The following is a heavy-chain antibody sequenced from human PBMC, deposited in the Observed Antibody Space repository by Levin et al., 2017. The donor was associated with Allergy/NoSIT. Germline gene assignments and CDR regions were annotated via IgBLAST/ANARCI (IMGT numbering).Heavy chain of an antibody. CDR3: ANGFSGHDYGGTTFDY. J-gene: IGHJ4*02. V-gene: IGHV3-30*18. CDR1: GFTFSSYG. CDR2: ISYDGSNK. Sequence: GGSLRLSCAASGFTFSSYGMHWVRQAPGKGLEWVAVISYDGSNKYYADSVKGRFTISRDNSKNTLYLQMNSLRAEDTAVYYCANGFSGHDYGGTTFDYWGQGTLVTVSS. D-gene: IGHD4-23*01.